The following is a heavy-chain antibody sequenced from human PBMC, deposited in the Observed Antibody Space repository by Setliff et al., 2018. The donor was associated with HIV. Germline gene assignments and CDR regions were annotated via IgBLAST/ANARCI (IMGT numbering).Heavy chain of an antibody. J-gene: IGHJ3*02. CDR1: TYTFSSYV. V-gene: IGHV1-18*01. CDR2: ISVYNGNT. Sequence: ASVKVSCKASTYTFSSYVINWVRQAPGQGLEWMGRISVYNGNTIYAQKLQGRVIMTTDTSTSTAYMELRSLRSDDTAMYYCATQRDIVMVPGQGGFDIWAQGTRVTV. D-gene: IGHD2-2*01. CDR3: ATQRDIVMVPGQGGFDI.